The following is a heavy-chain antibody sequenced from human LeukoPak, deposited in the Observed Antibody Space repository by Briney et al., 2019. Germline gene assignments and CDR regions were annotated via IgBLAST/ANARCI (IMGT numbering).Heavy chain of an antibody. CDR1: GGSINSSSYY. J-gene: IGHJ6*03. CDR2: IYYSGST. V-gene: IGHV4-39*01. D-gene: IGHD6-13*01. Sequence: PSETLSLTCTVSGGSINSSSYYWGWIRQPPGKGLEWIGSIYYSGSTYYNPSLKSRVTISVDTSKNQFSLKLSSVTAADSAVYYCARLAGYSRIYYYYMDVWGKGTTVTVSS. CDR3: ARLAGYSRIYYYYMDV.